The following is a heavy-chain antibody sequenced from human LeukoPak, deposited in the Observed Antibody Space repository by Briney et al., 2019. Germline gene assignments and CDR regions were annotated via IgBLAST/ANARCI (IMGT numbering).Heavy chain of an antibody. CDR3: AKDLGGGSGCYAP. D-gene: IGHD6-19*01. CDR1: GFSFSIYE. CDR2: ISYDGRNK. Sequence: GGSLRLSCAASGFSFSIYEMNCVRQAPGKGLECVAIISYDGRNKYYADSVQGRFTISRDNSKNTLDLQMNSLRAEDTAVYYCAKDLGGGSGCYAPWGRGTLVTVSS. J-gene: IGHJ2*01. V-gene: IGHV3-30*18.